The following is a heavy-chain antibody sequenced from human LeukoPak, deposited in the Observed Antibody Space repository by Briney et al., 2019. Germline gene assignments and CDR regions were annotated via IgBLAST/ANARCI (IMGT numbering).Heavy chain of an antibody. CDR2: ISWNRGSI. J-gene: IGHJ4*02. CDR1: GFTFDDYA. D-gene: IGHD3-16*02. V-gene: IGHV3-9*01. Sequence: GGSLRLSCAASGFTFDDYAMHWVRQAPGKGLEGGSGISWNRGSIGYADYVRGRFTIYRDNAKHSLYLQMNSLRAEDTALYYCTKGPGELSLFFDYWGQGTLVTVSS. CDR3: TKGPGELSLFFDY.